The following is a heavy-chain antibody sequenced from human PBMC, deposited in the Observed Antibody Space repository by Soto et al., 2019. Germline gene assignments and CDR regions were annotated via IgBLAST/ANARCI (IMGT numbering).Heavy chain of an antibody. J-gene: IGHJ4*02. CDR1: GFTFSSYA. CDR3: ASFPSDSSGTFDY. V-gene: IGHV3-30-3*01. D-gene: IGHD3-22*01. CDR2: ISYDGSNK. Sequence: GGSLRLSCAASGFTFSSYAMHWVRQAPGKGLEWVAVISYDGSNKYYADSVKGRFTISRDNAKNSLYLQMKSLRAEDTAVYYCASFPSDSSGTFDYWGQGALVTVSS.